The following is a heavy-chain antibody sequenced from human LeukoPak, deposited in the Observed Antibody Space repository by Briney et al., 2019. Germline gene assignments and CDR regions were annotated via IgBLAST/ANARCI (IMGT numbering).Heavy chain of an antibody. D-gene: IGHD3-22*01. J-gene: IGHJ5*02. CDR1: GGTFSSYA. Sequence: GASVKVSCKASGGTFSSYAISWVRQAPGQGLEWMGGIIPIFGAAIYAQKFQGRVTITTDESTSTAYMELSSLRSEDTAVYYCARARSPSSGYLLRDHNWFDPWGQGILVTVSS. V-gene: IGHV1-69*05. CDR2: IIPIFGAA. CDR3: ARARSPSSGYLLRDHNWFDP.